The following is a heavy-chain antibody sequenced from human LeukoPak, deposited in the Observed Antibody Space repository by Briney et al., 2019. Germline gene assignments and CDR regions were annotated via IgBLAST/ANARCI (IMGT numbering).Heavy chain of an antibody. J-gene: IGHJ4*02. D-gene: IGHD1-1*01. CDR3: ARDRGAATGTVSLDY. CDR1: GFTFSSYS. Sequence: GGSLRLSCAASGFTFSSYSMNWVRQAPGKGLEWVSLITSSSSYIYYADSVRGRFTISRDHAKNSLYLQMNSLRAEDTAVYYCARDRGAATGTVSLDYWGQGTLVTVSS. V-gene: IGHV3-21*01. CDR2: ITSSSSYI.